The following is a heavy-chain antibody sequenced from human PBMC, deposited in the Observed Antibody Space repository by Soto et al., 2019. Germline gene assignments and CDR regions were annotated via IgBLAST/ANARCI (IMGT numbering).Heavy chain of an antibody. J-gene: IGHJ4*02. D-gene: IGHD3-16*01. CDR2: IYYSGNT. CDR1: GGSTTSDNY. CDR3: AREGGESSDGLYYFDS. Sequence: TLSLTCPVSGGSTTSDNYWSWIRQPPGKGLEWIGHIYYSGNTDYNPSLKSRLAISIDTSKNQFSLKLSSVTAADTAVYFCAREGGESSDGLYYFDSWGQGSLVTVSS. V-gene: IGHV4-30-4*01.